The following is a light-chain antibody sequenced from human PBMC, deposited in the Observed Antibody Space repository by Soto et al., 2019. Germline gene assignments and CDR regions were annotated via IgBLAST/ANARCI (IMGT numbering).Light chain of an antibody. V-gene: IGKV1-5*03. CDR1: QTISSW. J-gene: IGKJ1*01. Sequence: DIQMTQSPSTLSGSVGDRVTITCRASQTISSWLAWYQQKPGKAPKLLIYKASTLKSGVPSRFSGSGSGTEFTLTIRSLHPDDFATYYCQHYNSYTEAFGQGTKVDIK. CDR2: KAS. CDR3: QHYNSYTEA.